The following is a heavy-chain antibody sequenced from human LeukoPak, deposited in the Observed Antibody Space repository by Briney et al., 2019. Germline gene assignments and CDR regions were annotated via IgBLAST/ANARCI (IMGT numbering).Heavy chain of an antibody. Sequence: NTGGSLRLSCAASGLTFSSYSFHWVRQAPGKGLEWVSSISTRSGTYTYYADSVKGRFIISRDNAKNSLYLQMNSLRPDDTAVYYCASSGAISMIRNNWFDPWGQGTLVTVSA. CDR2: ISTRSGTYT. CDR1: GLTFSSYS. D-gene: IGHD3-22*01. CDR3: ASSGAISMIRNNWFDP. V-gene: IGHV3-21*01. J-gene: IGHJ5*02.